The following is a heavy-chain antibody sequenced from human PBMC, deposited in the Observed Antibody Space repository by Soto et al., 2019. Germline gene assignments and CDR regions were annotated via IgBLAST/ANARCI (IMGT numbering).Heavy chain of an antibody. CDR1: GFTVSSYA. Sequence: PGGSLRLSCAASGFTVSSYAMSWVRQAPGKGLEWVSAISGSGGSPYYADPVKGRFTISRDNSKNTLYLQMNSLRAEDPAVYYCAKDWYWFDPWGQGTQVTVSS. CDR2: ISGSGGSP. J-gene: IGHJ5*02. V-gene: IGHV3-23*01. CDR3: AKDWYWFDP.